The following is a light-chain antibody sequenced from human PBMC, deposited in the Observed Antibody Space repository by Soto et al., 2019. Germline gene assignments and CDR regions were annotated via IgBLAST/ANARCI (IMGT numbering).Light chain of an antibody. J-gene: IGKJ5*01. CDR1: QGISSS. CDR3: QKLHNFPLT. Sequence: EIQMTQSPPSLSALVGDRVTITFRASQGISSSLACYQQKPGEAPKLLIYAASTLQSGAPSRFSGSGYGTEFTLTISSLQPDDFASYYCQKLHNFPLTFGQGTRLENK. V-gene: IGKV1-9*01. CDR2: AAS.